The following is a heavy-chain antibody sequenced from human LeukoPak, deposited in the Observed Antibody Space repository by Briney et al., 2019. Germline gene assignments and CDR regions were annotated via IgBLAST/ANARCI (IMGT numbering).Heavy chain of an antibody. V-gene: IGHV1-18*01. CDR2: ISAYNGHT. J-gene: IGHJ4*02. D-gene: IGHD1-26*01. Sequence: ASVKVSCKGSGYPFSSYGITWVRQAPGQGLEWVGWISAYNGHTQYGQNVQGRVTMTTETSTTTAYLELRNLTSGDTAVYFCASGAYYPFDFWGQGTLVTVSS. CDR3: ASGAYYPFDF. CDR1: GYPFSSYG.